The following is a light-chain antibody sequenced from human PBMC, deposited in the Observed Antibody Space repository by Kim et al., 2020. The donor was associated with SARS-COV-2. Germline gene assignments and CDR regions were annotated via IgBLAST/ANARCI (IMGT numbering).Light chain of an antibody. J-gene: IGLJ1*01. Sequence: LGQTVRITCQGDSLRTYSANWYQQKPGQAPLLVIYGRNNRPSGIPDRFSGSTSGSTASLTISGAQAEDEADYYCHSRDNSAKHNDLFGSGTKVTVL. CDR2: GRN. V-gene: IGLV3-19*01. CDR3: HSRDNSAKHNDL. CDR1: SLRTYS.